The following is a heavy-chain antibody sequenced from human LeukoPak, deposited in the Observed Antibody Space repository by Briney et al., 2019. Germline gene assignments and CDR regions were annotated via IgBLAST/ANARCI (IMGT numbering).Heavy chain of an antibody. D-gene: IGHD6-6*01. Sequence: GGSLRLSCAASGFTFSGYSMSWIRQAPGKGREWVSSISGDGRYLYYADSVRGRFTISRDNAENSLFLQMNSLRAEDTAVYYCSRSRPALRFFDYWGQGTLVTVSS. J-gene: IGHJ4*02. CDR2: ISGDGRYL. CDR3: SRSRPALRFFDY. V-gene: IGHV3-21*01. CDR1: GFTFSGYS.